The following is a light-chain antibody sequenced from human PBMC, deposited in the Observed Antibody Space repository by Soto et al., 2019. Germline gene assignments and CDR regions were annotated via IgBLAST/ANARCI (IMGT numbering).Light chain of an antibody. V-gene: IGLV2-14*01. CDR3: SSYTNINTRACV. Sequence: SFLAQPASVSGSPGQSITISCTGTSGDIGSYNRVSWYQQHPGKAPKLIIYEVTDRPSGVSNRFSGSKSGNTASLTISGLQAEDEAEYYCSSYTNINTRACVFGTGTKVTVL. J-gene: IGLJ1*01. CDR2: EVT. CDR1: SGDIGSYNR.